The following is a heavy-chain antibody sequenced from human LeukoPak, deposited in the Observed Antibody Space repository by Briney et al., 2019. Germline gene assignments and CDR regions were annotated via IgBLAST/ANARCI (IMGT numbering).Heavy chain of an antibody. D-gene: IGHD5-24*01. CDR2: INHSGST. Sequence: PSETLSLTCAVYGXSFXXXYXXWXXXPPGXGLXWIGEINHSGSTNYNPSLKSRVTISVDTSKNQFSLKLSSVTAADTAVYYCARRWLHRKGFDYWGQGTLVTVSS. CDR3: ARRWLHRKGFDY. J-gene: IGHJ4*02. V-gene: IGHV4-34*01. CDR1: GXSFXXXY.